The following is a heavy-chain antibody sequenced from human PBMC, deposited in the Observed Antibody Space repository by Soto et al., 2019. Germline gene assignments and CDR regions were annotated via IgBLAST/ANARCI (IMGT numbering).Heavy chain of an antibody. Sequence: QVRLQESGPGLVKPSQTLSVTCTVSGGSINSGGYYWSWIRQQPGKGLEWIGYIYYSGSIYYNPSLMSRLTLSVDSSKNHFSLNLSSVTAADTAVYYCARSPDYFFDYWGQGTLVTVS. V-gene: IGHV4-31*03. CDR1: GGSINSGGYY. CDR2: IYYSGSI. J-gene: IGHJ4*02. D-gene: IGHD3-3*01. CDR3: ARSPDYFFDY.